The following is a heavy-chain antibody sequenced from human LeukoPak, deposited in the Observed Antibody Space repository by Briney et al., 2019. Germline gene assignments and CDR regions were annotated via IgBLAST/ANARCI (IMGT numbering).Heavy chain of an antibody. CDR1: GGSLSGYY. D-gene: IGHD6-19*01. CDR3: ARGGIAVAGNAGYFDY. CDR2: INHSGST. J-gene: IGHJ4*02. V-gene: IGHV4-34*01. Sequence: SETLSLTCAVYGGSLSGYYWSWIRQPPGKGLEWIGEINHSGSTNYNPSLKSRVTISVDTSRNQFSLKLSSVTAADTAVYYCARGGIAVAGNAGYFDYWGQGTLVTVSS.